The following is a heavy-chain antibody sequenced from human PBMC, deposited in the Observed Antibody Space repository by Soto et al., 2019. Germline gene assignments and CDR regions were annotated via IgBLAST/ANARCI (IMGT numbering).Heavy chain of an antibody. D-gene: IGHD1-26*01. CDR1: GDSVSSNSAC. Sequence: PSQTLSLTCAISGDSVSSNSACCSWGRHSPSRGLECLGRTYYRSNWYYEYAVSVRGRITTNPDTSTNQSSLGLNSVTPEDTAVYFCARGEHYCGRIFDYWGQGTLVTVSS. CDR2: TYYRSNWYY. CDR3: ARGEHYCGRIFDY. J-gene: IGHJ4*01. V-gene: IGHV6-1*01.